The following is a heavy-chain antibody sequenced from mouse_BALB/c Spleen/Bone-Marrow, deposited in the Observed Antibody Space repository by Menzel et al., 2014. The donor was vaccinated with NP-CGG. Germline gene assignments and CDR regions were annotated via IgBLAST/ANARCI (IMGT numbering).Heavy chain of an antibody. CDR3: TRSYGGSYGYYFDY. CDR2: IYPSDSYT. D-gene: IGHD1-1*01. V-gene: IGHV1-69*02. Sequence: QVQLQQSGAELVRPGASVKLSCKASGYTFTSYWINWVKQRPGQGLEWIGNIYPSDSYTNYNQKFKDKATLTVDKSSSTAYMQLSSPTSEDSAVYYCTRSYGGSYGYYFDYWGQGTTLTVSS. J-gene: IGHJ2*01. CDR1: GYTFTSYW.